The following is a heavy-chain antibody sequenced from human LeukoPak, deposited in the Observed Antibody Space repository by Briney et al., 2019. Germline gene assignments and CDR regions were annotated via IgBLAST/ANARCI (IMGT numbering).Heavy chain of an antibody. CDR1: GYTFTRYG. V-gene: IGHV1-18*01. Sequence: GASVKVSCKASGYTFTRYGISWVRQAPGQGLEWMGWISAYNGNTNYAQKLQGRVTMTTDTSTSTAYMELRSLRSEDTAVYYCATGEMAPIRGYYYMDVWGKGTTVTVSS. D-gene: IGHD5-24*01. CDR3: ATGEMAPIRGYYYMDV. J-gene: IGHJ6*03. CDR2: ISAYNGNT.